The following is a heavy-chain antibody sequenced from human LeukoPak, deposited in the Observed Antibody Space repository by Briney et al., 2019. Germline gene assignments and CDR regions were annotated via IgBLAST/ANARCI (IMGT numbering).Heavy chain of an antibody. D-gene: IGHD3-10*01. CDR1: GGSFSGYY. Sequence: SETLSLACAVYGGSFSGYYWSWIRQPPGKWLEWIGEINHSGSTNYNPSLKSRVTISVDTSKNQFSLKLSSVTAADTAVYYCARSRYYGSGSYLYWGQGTLVTVSS. CDR2: INHSGST. J-gene: IGHJ4*02. V-gene: IGHV4-34*01. CDR3: ARSRYYGSGSYLY.